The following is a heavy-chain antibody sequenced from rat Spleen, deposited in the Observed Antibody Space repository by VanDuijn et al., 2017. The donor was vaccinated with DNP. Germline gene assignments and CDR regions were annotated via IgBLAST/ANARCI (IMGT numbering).Heavy chain of an antibody. CDR2: ISTNGGNS. D-gene: IGHD1-2*01. CDR3: ASLTIAFDY. J-gene: IGHJ2*01. V-gene: IGHV5S13*01. CDR1: GFTFSKYG. Sequence: EVQLVESGGGLVQPGGSLKLSCAASGFTFSKYGMAWVRQAPTQGLEWVASISTNGGNSYYRDSVKGRFTISRDNAKNTQYLQMDSLRSEDTATYYCASLTIAFDYWGQGVMVTVSS.